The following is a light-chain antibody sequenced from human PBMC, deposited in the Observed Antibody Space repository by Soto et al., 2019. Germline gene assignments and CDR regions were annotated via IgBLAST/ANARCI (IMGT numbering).Light chain of an antibody. V-gene: IGKV1-5*01. CDR2: DAS. J-gene: IGKJ1*01. CDR1: QTISSW. CDR3: KQYNSYRT. Sequence: DIQMTQSPSTLSGSVGDRVTITCRASQTISSWLAWYQQKPGKAPKLLIHDASTLESGVPSRFSGSGSGTEFILTISSLQPDDFATYYCKQYNSYRTFGQGTKVDIK.